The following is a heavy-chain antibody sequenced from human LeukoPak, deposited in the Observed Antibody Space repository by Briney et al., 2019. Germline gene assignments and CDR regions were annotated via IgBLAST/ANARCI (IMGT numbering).Heavy chain of an antibody. J-gene: IGHJ4*02. V-gene: IGHV3-21*01. D-gene: IGHD3-9*01. CDR3: ARHSDYDILTGPNDY. CDR1: GFTFSGYT. CDR2: VTSSSSYI. Sequence: GGSLRLSCAASGFTFSGYTMNWVRQAPGKGLEWVSSVTSSSSYIYYADSVKGRFTISRDNAKNSLYLQMNSLGAEDTAVYYCARHSDYDILTGPNDYWGQGTLVTVSS.